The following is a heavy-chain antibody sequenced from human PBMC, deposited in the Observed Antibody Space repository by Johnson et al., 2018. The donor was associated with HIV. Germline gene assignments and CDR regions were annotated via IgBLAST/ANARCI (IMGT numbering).Heavy chain of an antibody. CDR1: GFTFSSYA. Sequence: QVQLVESGGGVVQPGRSLRLSCAASGFTFSSYAMHWVRQAPGKGLEWVAVIYSGGSTYYADSVKGRFTISRDNSKNTLYLQTSSLRLEDTAVYYCAKEGGYSYGYGGDQTGDAFDIWGQGTTVTVSS. J-gene: IGHJ3*02. D-gene: IGHD5-18*01. V-gene: IGHV3-NL1*01. CDR2: IYSGGST. CDR3: AKEGGYSYGYGGDQTGDAFDI.